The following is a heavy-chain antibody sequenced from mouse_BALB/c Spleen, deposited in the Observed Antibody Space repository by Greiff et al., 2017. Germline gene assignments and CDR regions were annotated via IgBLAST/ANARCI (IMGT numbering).Heavy chain of an antibody. Sequence: EVQLQQSGAELVRPGALVKLSCKASGFNIKDYYMHWVKQRPEQGLEWIGWIDPENGNTIYDPKFQGKASITADTSSNTAYLQLSSLTSEDTAVYYCARGPRYWYFDVWGAGTTVTVSS. CDR1: GFNIKDYY. CDR3: ARGPRYWYFDV. J-gene: IGHJ1*01. V-gene: IGHV14-1*02. CDR2: IDPENGNT.